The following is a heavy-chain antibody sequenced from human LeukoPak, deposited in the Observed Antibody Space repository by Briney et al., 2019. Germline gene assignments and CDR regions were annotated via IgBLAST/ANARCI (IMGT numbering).Heavy chain of an antibody. V-gene: IGHV1-69*04. CDR2: IIPILGIA. D-gene: IGHD6-13*01. CDR1: GGTFSSYA. Sequence: GASVKVSCKASGGTFSSYAISWVRQAPGQGLEWMGRIIPILGIANYAQKFQGRVTITADKSTSTAYMELSSLRSEDTAVYYCARVTFSRNPRAGHRGSASNYGMDVWGQGTTVTVSS. J-gene: IGHJ6*02. CDR3: ARVTFSRNPRAGHRGSASNYGMDV.